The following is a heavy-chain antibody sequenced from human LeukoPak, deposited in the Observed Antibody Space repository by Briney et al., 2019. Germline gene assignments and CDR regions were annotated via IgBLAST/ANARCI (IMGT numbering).Heavy chain of an antibody. CDR1: GYTFTSYA. D-gene: IGHD6-13*01. Sequence: ALVKVSCKASGYTFTSYAMNWVRQAPGQGLEWMGWINTNTGNPTYAQGFTGRFVFSLDTSVSTAYLQISSLKAEDTAVYYCARGKGQQLATNYYYYYMDVWGKGTTVTISS. V-gene: IGHV7-4-1*02. CDR3: ARGKGQQLATNYYYYYMDV. J-gene: IGHJ6*03. CDR2: INTNTGNP.